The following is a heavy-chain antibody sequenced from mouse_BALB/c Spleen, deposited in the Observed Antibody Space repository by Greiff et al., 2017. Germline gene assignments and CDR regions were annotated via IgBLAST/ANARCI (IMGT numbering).Heavy chain of an antibody. Sequence: EVQVVESGGGLVKPGGSLKLSCAASGFTFSSYTMSWVRQTPEKRLEWVATISSGGSYTYYPDSVKGRFTISRDNAKNTLYLQMSSLRSEDTAMYYCARHEENGKWAMDYWGQGTSVTVSS. CDR2: ISSGGSYT. CDR3: ARHEENGKWAMDY. J-gene: IGHJ4*01. V-gene: IGHV5-9-3*01. D-gene: IGHD2-1*01. CDR1: GFTFSSYT.